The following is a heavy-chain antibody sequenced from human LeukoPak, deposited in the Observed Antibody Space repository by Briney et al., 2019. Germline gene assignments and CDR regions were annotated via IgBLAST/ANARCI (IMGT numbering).Heavy chain of an antibody. CDR3: SGQQWPQVS. CDR1: GGTFSNSA. CDR2: IIPIYVTG. Sequence: AVNVSCKSSGGTFSNSAFSWVRQAPRQGLEWVGMIIPIYVTGHYSQKLTARATITADDSTSKVYMELSTLTSEDTAVYYCSGQQWPQVSWGQGPLAPASS. J-gene: IGHJ5*02. V-gene: IGHV1-69*15. D-gene: IGHD6-19*01.